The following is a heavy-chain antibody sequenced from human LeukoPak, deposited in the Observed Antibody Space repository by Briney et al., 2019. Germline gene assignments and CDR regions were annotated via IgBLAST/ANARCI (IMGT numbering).Heavy chain of an antibody. Sequence: SETLSLTCIVSGDSITSYYWTWIRQPPGKGLEWIGYIYYSGSTNYNPSLKSRVTISVDTSKNQFSLKLSSVTAADTAVYYCARTSMTYYDFWNENWFDPWGQGTLVTVSS. D-gene: IGHD3-3*01. CDR1: GDSITSYY. CDR3: ARTSMTYYDFWNENWFDP. V-gene: IGHV4-59*01. J-gene: IGHJ5*02. CDR2: IYYSGST.